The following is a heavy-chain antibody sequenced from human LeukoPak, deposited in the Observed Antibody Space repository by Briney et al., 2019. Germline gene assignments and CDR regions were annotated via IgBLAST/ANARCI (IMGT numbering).Heavy chain of an antibody. V-gene: IGHV3-7*03. CDR2: IEQDGSEK. CDR1: GFTFTRYW. Sequence: GSLRLSCAASGFTFTRYWMNWVRQAPGNGLEWVANIEQDGSEKHYVDSVKGRFTISRDNAKNSLYLQMSGLRAEDTAVYYCASDGYVSPFDYWGQGTPVTVSS. CDR3: ASDGYVSPFDY. D-gene: IGHD3-22*01. J-gene: IGHJ4*02.